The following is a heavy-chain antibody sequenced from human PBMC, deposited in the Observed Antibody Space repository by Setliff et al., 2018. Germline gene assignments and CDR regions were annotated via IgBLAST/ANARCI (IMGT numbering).Heavy chain of an antibody. CDR2: ISVYSGNT. V-gene: IGHV1-18*01. CDR3: SRLVRYCSKTTCQTASGAEV. Sequence: SCKASGYTFSHSGITWVRQAPGQGLEWMGWISVYSGNTNYAQKLQGRVTMTTDATTSTAYMELRGLTSDDTAVYYCSRLVRYCSKTTCQTASGAEVWGQGTLVTSPQ. D-gene: IGHD2-15*01. J-gene: IGHJ4*02. CDR1: GYTFSHSG.